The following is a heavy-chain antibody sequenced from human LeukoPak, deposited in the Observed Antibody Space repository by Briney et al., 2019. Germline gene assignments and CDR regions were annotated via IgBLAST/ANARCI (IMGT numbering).Heavy chain of an antibody. V-gene: IGHV3-48*03. CDR3: ARGFAPHDY. CDR2: ISSSGSTI. CDR1: GFTFSSYE. J-gene: IGHJ4*02. Sequence: PGGSLRLSCAASGFTFSSYEMNWVRQAPGKGLEWVSYISSSGSTIFYTDSVKGRFTISRDNAKSSLYLQVNSLRAEDTAVYYCARGFAPHDYWGQGTLVTVSS.